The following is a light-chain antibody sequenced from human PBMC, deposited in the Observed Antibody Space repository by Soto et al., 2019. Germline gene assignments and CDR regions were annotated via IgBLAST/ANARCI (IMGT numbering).Light chain of an antibody. CDR1: QSLTSN. Sequence: EIVMTQSPATLSVSPGESATLSCRASQSLTSNLAWYQQRTGQAPRILIYGESTRATGIPDRFSGSGSGTDLTLTISRLEPEDFAVYYCQKYGSSPLTCGGGTKVDIK. CDR2: GES. V-gene: IGKV3-20*01. CDR3: QKYGSSPLT. J-gene: IGKJ4*01.